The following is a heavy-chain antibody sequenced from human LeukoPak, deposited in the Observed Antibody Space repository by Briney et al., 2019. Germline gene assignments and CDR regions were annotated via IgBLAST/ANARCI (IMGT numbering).Heavy chain of an antibody. J-gene: IGHJ5*02. V-gene: IGHV1-2*02. CDR2: INPNSGGT. Sequence: ASVKVSCKASGYTFTGYYMHWVRQAPGQGLEWMGWINPNSGGTNYAQKFQGRVTMTRDTSISTAYMELRSLRSDDTAVYYCARSRTANWFDPWGQGTLVTVSS. D-gene: IGHD4-17*01. CDR3: ARSRTANWFDP. CDR1: GYTFTGYY.